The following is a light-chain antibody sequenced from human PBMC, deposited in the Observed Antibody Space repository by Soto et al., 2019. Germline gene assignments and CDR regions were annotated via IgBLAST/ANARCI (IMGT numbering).Light chain of an antibody. J-gene: IGKJ5*01. V-gene: IGKV3-15*01. CDR3: QQRNTWPPIT. Sequence: EILMTQSPATLSVSPGERATLSCRASQSVRSDLAWYQQKPGQAPRLLIYGASTRATGIPVRFSGSGSGTDFTLTISSLEPEDFALYYCQQRNTWPPITFGQGTRLETK. CDR2: GAS. CDR1: QSVRSD.